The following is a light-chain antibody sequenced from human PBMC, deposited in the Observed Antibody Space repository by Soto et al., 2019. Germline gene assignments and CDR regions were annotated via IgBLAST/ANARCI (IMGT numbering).Light chain of an antibody. J-gene: IGKJ4*01. V-gene: IGKV3-11*01. Sequence: EIVLTQSPATLSLSPGERATLSCRASQSVSSYLDWYQQKPGQAPRLLIYDASNRATGIPARFSGSGSGTDFTLTISSLESDGFAVYYWEQRSDLPSTCGGGTKVQIK. CDR3: EQRSDLPST. CDR1: QSVSSY. CDR2: DAS.